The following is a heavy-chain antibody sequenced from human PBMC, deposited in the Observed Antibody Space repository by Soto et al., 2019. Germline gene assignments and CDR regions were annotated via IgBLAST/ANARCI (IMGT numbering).Heavy chain of an antibody. V-gene: IGHV3-73*01. D-gene: IGHD6-19*01. Sequence: GGSLRLSCATSGFTFSGSAIHWVRQASGKGLEWVGRIRSKANSYATAYAASVKGRFTISRDESKNTAYLQMNSLRTEDTAVYYCTRPGYSSGWSDYWGQGTLVTVS. CDR1: GFTFSGSA. J-gene: IGHJ4*02. CDR2: IRSKANSYAT. CDR3: TRPGYSSGWSDY.